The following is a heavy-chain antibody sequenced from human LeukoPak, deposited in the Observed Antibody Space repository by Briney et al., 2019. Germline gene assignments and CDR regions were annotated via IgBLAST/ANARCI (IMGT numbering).Heavy chain of an antibody. D-gene: IGHD2-15*01. Sequence: ASVKVSCKASGYTFTGYYMRWVRQAPGQGLEWMGWINPNSGGTNYAQKFQGRVTMTRDTSISTAYMELSRLRSDDTAVYYCAVGYCSGGSCYSGYYYGMDVWGQGTTVTVSS. CDR3: AVGYCSGGSCYSGYYYGMDV. J-gene: IGHJ6*02. CDR1: GYTFTGYY. CDR2: INPNSGGT. V-gene: IGHV1-2*02.